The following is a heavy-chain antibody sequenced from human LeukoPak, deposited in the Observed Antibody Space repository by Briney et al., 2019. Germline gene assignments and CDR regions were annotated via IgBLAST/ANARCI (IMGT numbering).Heavy chain of an antibody. CDR2: IWYDGSNK. Sequence: GRSLRLSCAASGFTFSSYGMHWVRQAPGKGLEWVAVIWYDGSNKYYADSVKGRFTISRDNSKNTLYLQMNSLRAEDTAVYYCAKEHCSSTSCYRGGYYFDYWGQGTLVTVSS. D-gene: IGHD2-2*02. J-gene: IGHJ4*02. V-gene: IGHV3-33*06. CDR3: AKEHCSSTSCYRGGYYFDY. CDR1: GFTFSSYG.